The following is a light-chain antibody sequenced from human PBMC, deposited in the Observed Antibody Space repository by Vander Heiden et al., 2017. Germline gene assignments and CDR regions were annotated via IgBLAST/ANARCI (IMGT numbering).Light chain of an antibody. CDR2: DAS. Sequence: DIQMTQSPSSLSASVGDRVTITCQASQDISNYLNWYQQKPGKAPKLLIYDASNLETGVPSRFSGSGPGTDFTFTISSLQPEDIATYYCQQYDSLPRTFGQGTKLEIK. V-gene: IGKV1-33*01. CDR3: QQYDSLPRT. J-gene: IGKJ2*01. CDR1: QDISNY.